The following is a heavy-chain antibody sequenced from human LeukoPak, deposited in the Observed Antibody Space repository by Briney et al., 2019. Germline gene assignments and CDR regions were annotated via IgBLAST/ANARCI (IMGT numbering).Heavy chain of an antibody. D-gene: IGHD5-24*01. Sequence: GESLKISCKGSGYSFTSYWIGWVRQMPGKGLEWMGIIYPGDSDTRYSPSFQGQVTISADKSISTAYLQWSSLKASDTAMYYCARHWSVGYNSHYFDYWGQGTLVTVSS. V-gene: IGHV5-51*01. CDR1: GYSFTSYW. CDR2: IYPGDSDT. CDR3: ARHWSVGYNSHYFDY. J-gene: IGHJ4*02.